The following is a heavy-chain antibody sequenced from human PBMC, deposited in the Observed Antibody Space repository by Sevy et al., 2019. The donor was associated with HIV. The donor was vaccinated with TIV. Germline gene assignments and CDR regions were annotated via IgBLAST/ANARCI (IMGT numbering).Heavy chain of an antibody. CDR2: IKQDGSDK. CDR1: GFTFSSHY. CDR3: ARDQGVYYYDSSGYIPYYFDY. J-gene: IGHJ4*02. D-gene: IGHD3-22*01. V-gene: IGHV3-7*03. Sequence: GGSLRLSCAASGFTFSSHYMSWVRQAPGKGLEWVANIKQDGSDKFYVESVKGRFTISRDNAKNSLYLQMNSLGAEDTAVYYCARDQGVYYYDSSGYIPYYFDYWGQGTLVTVSS.